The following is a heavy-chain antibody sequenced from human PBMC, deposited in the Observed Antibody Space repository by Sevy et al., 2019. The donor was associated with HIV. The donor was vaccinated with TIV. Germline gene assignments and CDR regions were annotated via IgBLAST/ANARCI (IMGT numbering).Heavy chain of an antibody. D-gene: IGHD2-15*01. V-gene: IGHV3-74*01. CDR3: ARLSVAGNQAFDY. CDR1: GFTLNDYW. CDR2: INVDGSSI. Sequence: GGFLRLSCAASGFTLNDYWIHWVRLASGKGLEWVSRINVDGSSISYADSVKGRFIISRDNAKKTLHLQMNSLSVEDTAVYYCARLSVAGNQAFDYWGQGALVTVSS. J-gene: IGHJ4*02.